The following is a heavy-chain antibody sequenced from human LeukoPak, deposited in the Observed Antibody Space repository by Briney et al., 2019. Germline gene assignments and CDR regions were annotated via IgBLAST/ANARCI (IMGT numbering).Heavy chain of an antibody. CDR1: GGSISSYY. CDR3: ARVDNIAAVDY. Sequence: SETLSLTCTVSGGSISSYYWSWIRQPPGKGLEWIGYIYYSGSSNYNPSLKSRVTISVDTSKNQFSLKLSSVTAADTAVYYCARVDNIAAVDYWGQGTLVTVSS. J-gene: IGHJ4*02. V-gene: IGHV4-59*08. D-gene: IGHD6-13*01. CDR2: IYYSGSS.